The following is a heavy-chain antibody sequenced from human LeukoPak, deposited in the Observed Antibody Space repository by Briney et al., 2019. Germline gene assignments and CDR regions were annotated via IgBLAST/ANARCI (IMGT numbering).Heavy chain of an antibody. J-gene: IGHJ4*02. CDR3: ARAGYSYGYWIFDY. CDR1: GGSISSGSYY. D-gene: IGHD5-18*01. CDR2: IYTSGST. V-gene: IGHV4-61*02. Sequence: SQTLSLTCTVSGGSISSGSYYRSWIRQPAGKGLEWIGRIYTSGSTNYNPSLKSRVTISVDTSKNQFSLKLSSVTAADTAVYYCARAGYSYGYWIFDYWGQGTLVTVSS.